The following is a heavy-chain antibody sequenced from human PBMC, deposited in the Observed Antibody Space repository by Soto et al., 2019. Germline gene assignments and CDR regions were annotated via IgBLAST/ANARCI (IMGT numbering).Heavy chain of an antibody. J-gene: IGHJ4*02. CDR2: ISSSATTI. Sequence: AGGSLRLSCAASGFTFSPYEMNWVRQAPGKGLEWISYISSSATTIHYADSVKGRFTISRDNAKKSLYLQMNSLRAEDTAVYYCVREAPCSNGVCPFDYWGQGALVTVSS. D-gene: IGHD2-8*01. V-gene: IGHV3-48*03. CDR3: VREAPCSNGVCPFDY. CDR1: GFTFSPYE.